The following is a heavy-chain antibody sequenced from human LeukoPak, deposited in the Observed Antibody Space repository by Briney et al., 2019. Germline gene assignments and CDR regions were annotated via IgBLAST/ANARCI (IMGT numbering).Heavy chain of an antibody. CDR1: GGSISSGGYS. J-gene: IGHJ6*02. V-gene: IGHV4-31*03. Sequence: SETLSLTCTVSGGSISSGGYSWSWIRQHPGKGLEWIGYIYYSGSTYYNPSLKSRVTISVDTSKNQFSLKLSSVTAADTAVYYCARVRTTRVMDVWGQGTTVTVSS. D-gene: IGHD2/OR15-2a*01. CDR2: IYYSGST. CDR3: ARVRTTRVMDV.